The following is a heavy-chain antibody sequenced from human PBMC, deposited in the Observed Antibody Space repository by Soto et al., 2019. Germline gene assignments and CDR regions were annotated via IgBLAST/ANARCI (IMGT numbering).Heavy chain of an antibody. CDR3: ARGDMEDYYYYYGMDV. CDR1: GFTFSSYG. Sequence: GGSLRLSCAASGFTFSSYGIHCVRHAPFKWLEWMAVISYDGSNKYYADSVKGRFTISRDNSKNTLYLQMNSLRSEDTAVYYCARGDMEDYYYYYGMDVWGQGTTVTVSS. J-gene: IGHJ6*02. CDR2: ISYDGSNK. D-gene: IGHD1-1*01. V-gene: IGHV3-30*03.